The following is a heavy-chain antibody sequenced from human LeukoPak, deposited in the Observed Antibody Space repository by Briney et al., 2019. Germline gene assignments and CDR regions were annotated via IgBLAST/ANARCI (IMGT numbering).Heavy chain of an antibody. CDR2: ISWNSGSI. J-gene: IGHJ4*02. CDR3: AKDQSSGWAYFDY. D-gene: IGHD6-19*01. Sequence: QPGRSLRLSCAASGFTFDDYAMHWVRQAPGKGLEWVSGISWNSGSIGYADSVKGRFTISRDNAKNSLYLQMNSLRAEDMALYYCAKDQSSGWAYFDYWGQGTLVTVSS. CDR1: GFTFDDYA. V-gene: IGHV3-9*03.